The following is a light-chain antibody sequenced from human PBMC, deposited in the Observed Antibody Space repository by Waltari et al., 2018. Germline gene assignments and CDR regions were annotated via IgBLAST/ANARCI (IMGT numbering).Light chain of an antibody. V-gene: IGKV2-30*02. CDR3: MQGTHWPPKT. CDR1: KCLVHSDGNTY. J-gene: IGKJ1*01. Sequence: RCRKCLVHSDGNTYLSWFHQGPGQSPRRLIYNVSNRDSGVPDRFSGSGSGTDFTLKISRVEAEDVGLYYCMQGTHWPPKTVGQGTKVEI. CDR2: NVS.